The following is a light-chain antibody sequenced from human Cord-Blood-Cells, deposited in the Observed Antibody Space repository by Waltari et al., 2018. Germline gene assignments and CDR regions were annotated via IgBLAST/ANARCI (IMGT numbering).Light chain of an antibody. V-gene: IGLV1-44*01. J-gene: IGLJ3*02. Sequence: QSVLTQPPSASGTPGQRVTISCSGSSSNIGSNTVNCYQQLPGTAPKLLIYSNNQRPSGAPDRCSGSTSGTSASLAISGLQSEDEADYYCAAWDDSLNGWVFGGGTKLTVL. CDR3: AAWDDSLNGWV. CDR1: SSNIGSNT. CDR2: SNN.